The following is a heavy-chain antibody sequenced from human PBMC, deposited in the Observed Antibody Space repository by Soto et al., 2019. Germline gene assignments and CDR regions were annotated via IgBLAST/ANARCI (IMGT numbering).Heavy chain of an antibody. CDR2: ISAYNGNT. V-gene: IGHV1-18*01. Sequence: ASVKVSCKASGYTFTSYGISWVRQAPGQGLEWMGWISAYNGNTNYAQKLQGRVTMTTDTSTSTAYMELRSLRSDDTAVYYCARSGFSSTAMVLPYGMDVWGQGTTVTVSS. CDR3: ARSGFSSTAMVLPYGMDV. D-gene: IGHD5-18*01. J-gene: IGHJ6*02. CDR1: GYTFTSYG.